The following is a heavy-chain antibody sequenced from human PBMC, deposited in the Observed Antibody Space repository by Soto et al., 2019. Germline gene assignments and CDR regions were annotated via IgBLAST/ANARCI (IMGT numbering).Heavy chain of an antibody. CDR3: ARDHYGDYEGFLWFSWYFGL. CDR1: GYTFTSYY. J-gene: IGHJ2*01. V-gene: IGHV1-46*03. Sequence: QVQLVQSGAEVKKPGASVKVSCKASGYTFTSYYMHWVRQAPGQGLEWMGIINPSGGSTGYAQKFQRRFTMTRDTSTSTDYMELSSLRSEDTALYYCARDHYGDYEGFLWFSWYFGLWGRGTLVTVSS. CDR2: INPSGGST. D-gene: IGHD4-17*01.